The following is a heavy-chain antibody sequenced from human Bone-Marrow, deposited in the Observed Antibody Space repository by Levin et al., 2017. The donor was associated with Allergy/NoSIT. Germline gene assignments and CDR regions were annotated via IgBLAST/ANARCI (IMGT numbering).Heavy chain of an antibody. V-gene: IGHV4-4*02. D-gene: IGHD6-19*01. CDR2: IYHSASA. J-gene: IGHJ6*02. CDR3: AREPVIEVAGRHYSAMDV. CDR1: GGSISSANW. Sequence: SQTLSLTCTVSGGSISSANWWHWVRQSPGKGLEWIGEIYHSASANYMPSLRSRVTMSLDKSKNQFSLILNSVTAADTAIYYCAREPVIEVAGRHYSAMDVWGQGTTVTVSS.